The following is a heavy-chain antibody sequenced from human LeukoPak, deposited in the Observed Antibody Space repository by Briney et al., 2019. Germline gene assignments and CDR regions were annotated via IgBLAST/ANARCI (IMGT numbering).Heavy chain of an antibody. D-gene: IGHD5-12*01. CDR3: ARVGPYIEVDP. CDR1: GGSISSYY. CDR2: IYYSGST. J-gene: IGHJ5*02. Sequence: SETLSLTCTVSGGSISSYYWSWIRQPPGKGLEWIGYIYYSGSTNYNSSLKSRVTISVDTSKNQFSLQLSSLTASDTAVYYCARVGPYIEVDPWGQGTLVTVSS. V-gene: IGHV4-59*08.